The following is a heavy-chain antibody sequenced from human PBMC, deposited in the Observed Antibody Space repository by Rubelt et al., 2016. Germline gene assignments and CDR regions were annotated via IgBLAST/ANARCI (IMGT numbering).Heavy chain of an antibody. CDR2: LYSGGGP. CDR1: GFTFSTCA. V-gene: IGHV3-66*01. CDR3: ARDQPPTPRYGMDV. J-gene: IGHJ6*02. D-gene: IGHD2-15*01. Sequence: VQLVESGGGVVQPGRSLRLSCVGSGFTFSTCAMHWVRQAPGRGLEWVSLLYSGGGPAYADSVKGRFTISRDNSTTTLYLQINSLRADDTAAYYCARDQPPTPRYGMDVWGQGTTVTVSS.